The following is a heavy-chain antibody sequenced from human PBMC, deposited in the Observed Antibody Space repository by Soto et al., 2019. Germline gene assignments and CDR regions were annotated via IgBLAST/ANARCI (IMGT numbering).Heavy chain of an antibody. V-gene: IGHV3-48*02. CDR3: ARDVLGSYGLDV. J-gene: IGHJ6*02. Sequence: EVQLLESGGGLVQPGGSLRLSCAASGFTFTSYSVNWVRQAPGKGLEWVSYIGSSDRIYYADSVKGRFTIYRDNARNSLYLQMNSLGDDDTAVYYCARDVLGSYGLDVWGQGTTVTVSS. CDR1: GFTFTSYS. CDR2: IGSSDRI.